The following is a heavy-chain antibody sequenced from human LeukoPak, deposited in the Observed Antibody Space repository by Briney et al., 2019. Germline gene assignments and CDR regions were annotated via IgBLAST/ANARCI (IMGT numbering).Heavy chain of an antibody. Sequence: PGGSLRLSCAASGFTFSNYARNWVRQTPGKGLEWVSGSSGSGGSTSYADSVKGRFTISRDNSKKTLYLQMNSLRAEDTAVYYCAKSIAAANFYYYGFDVWGQGTTVTVSS. CDR1: GFTFSNYA. CDR2: SSGSGGST. V-gene: IGHV3-23*01. J-gene: IGHJ6*02. D-gene: IGHD6-13*01. CDR3: AKSIAAANFYYYGFDV.